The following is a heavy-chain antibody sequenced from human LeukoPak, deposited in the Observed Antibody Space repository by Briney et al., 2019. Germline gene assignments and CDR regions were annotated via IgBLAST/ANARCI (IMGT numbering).Heavy chain of an antibody. CDR3: ARTTEGGYSNGYFYYYYMDV. V-gene: IGHV4-34*01. CDR2: INHSGST. CDR1: GGSFSGYY. Sequence: SETLSLTCAVYGGSFSGYYWSWIRQPPGKGLEWIGEINHSGSTNYNPSLKSRVTISVDTSKNQFSLKLSSVTAADTAVYYCARTTEGGYSNGYFYYYYMDVWGKGTTVTISS. J-gene: IGHJ6*03. D-gene: IGHD4-11*01.